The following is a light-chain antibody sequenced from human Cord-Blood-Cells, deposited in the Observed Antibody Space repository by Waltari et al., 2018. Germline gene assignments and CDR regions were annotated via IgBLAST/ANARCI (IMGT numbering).Light chain of an antibody. CDR3: AAWDDSLNYV. CDR1: SSYIGSNT. V-gene: IGLV1-44*01. Sequence: QSVLTQPPSASGTPGQRVTLPCSGSSSYIGSNTVNWYQQLPGTAPKLLIYSNNQRPSGVPDRFSGSKSGTSASLAISGLQSEDEADYYCAAWDDSLNYVFGTGTKVTVL. CDR2: SNN. J-gene: IGLJ1*01.